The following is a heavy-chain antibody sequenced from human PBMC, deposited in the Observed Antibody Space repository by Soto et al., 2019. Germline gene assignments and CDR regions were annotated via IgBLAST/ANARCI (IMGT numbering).Heavy chain of an antibody. Sequence: SETLSLTCTVSGGAIRGSSCFWGWIRPPPGKGLVWIGSTYYSGSTYYNPSLKSRVTISVDTSKNEFSLKVSSVTAADTAVYYCARHAVVMEDHYFHDMDVWGQGTTVTVSS. CDR1: GGAIRGSSCF. CDR2: TYYSGST. D-gene: IGHD2-15*01. CDR3: ARHAVVMEDHYFHDMDV. V-gene: IGHV4-39*01. J-gene: IGHJ6*01.